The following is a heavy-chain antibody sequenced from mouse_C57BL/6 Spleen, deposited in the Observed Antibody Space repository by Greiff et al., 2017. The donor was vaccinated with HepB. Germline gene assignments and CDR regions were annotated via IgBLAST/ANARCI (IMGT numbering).Heavy chain of an antibody. CDR1: GYTFTGYW. V-gene: IGHV1-9*01. D-gene: IGHD1-1*01. Sequence: QVQLQQSGAELMKPGASVKLSCKATGYTFTGYWIEWVKQRPGHGLEWIGEILPGSGSTNYNEKFKGKATFTADTSSNTAYMQLSSLTTEDSAIYYCARKGYWGYYYGSSSYYAMDYWGQGTSVTVSS. CDR3: ARKGYWGYYYGSSSYYAMDY. CDR2: ILPGSGST. J-gene: IGHJ4*01.